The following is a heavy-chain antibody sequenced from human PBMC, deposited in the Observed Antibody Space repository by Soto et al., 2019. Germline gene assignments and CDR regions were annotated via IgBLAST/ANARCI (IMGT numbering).Heavy chain of an antibody. D-gene: IGHD6-19*01. CDR2: ISSSSSYI. Sequence: EVQLVESGGGLVKPGGSLRLSCAASGFTFSSYSMNWVRQAPGKGLEWVSSISSSSSYIYYADSVKGRFTISRDNAKDSLYLQMNSRRAEDTAVYYCARDNEYGSGWGGGRWHYYGMDVWGQGTTVTVSS. J-gene: IGHJ6*02. CDR3: ARDNEYGSGWGGGRWHYYGMDV. V-gene: IGHV3-21*01. CDR1: GFTFSSYS.